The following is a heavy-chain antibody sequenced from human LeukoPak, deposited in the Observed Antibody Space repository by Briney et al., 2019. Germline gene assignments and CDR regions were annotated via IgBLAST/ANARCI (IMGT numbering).Heavy chain of an antibody. V-gene: IGHV4-4*07. D-gene: IGHD6-6*01. Sequence: SETLSLTCTVSGGSFSTYYWSWIRQPAGKGLEWIGRIYTSGSTNYNPSLKSRVTMSVDTSKNQFSLNLSSVTAADTAVYYCARFSSIAAAYDYWGRGTLVTVSS. CDR3: ARFSSIAAAYDY. CDR2: IYTSGST. J-gene: IGHJ4*02. CDR1: GGSFSTYY.